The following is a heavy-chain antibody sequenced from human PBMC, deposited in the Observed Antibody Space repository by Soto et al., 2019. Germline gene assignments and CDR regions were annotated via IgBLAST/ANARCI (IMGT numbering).Heavy chain of an antibody. D-gene: IGHD2-15*01. Sequence: QVQLVQSGAEVKKPGSSVKVSCKASGGTFGSYAISWVRQAPGQGLEWMGGIIPIPGTANYAQKFQGRVTIAADESTSTAYMELRSLRSEDMAVYYWARSEGSGASVGIYYDYYYGMEVWGQGSTVTATS. J-gene: IGHJ6*02. V-gene: IGHV1-69*01. CDR2: IIPIPGTA. CDR1: GGTFGSYA. CDR3: ARSEGSGASVGIYYDYYYGMEV.